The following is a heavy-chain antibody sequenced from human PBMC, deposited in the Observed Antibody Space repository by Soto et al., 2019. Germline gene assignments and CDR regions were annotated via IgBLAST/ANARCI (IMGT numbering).Heavy chain of an antibody. J-gene: IGHJ6*02. D-gene: IGHD5-18*01. CDR1: GYDYVTYA. Sequence: QAQLVQSGAEVKKPGASVNVSCKASGYDYVTYAITWVRQRPGQGLEWMGWISTLNGNTNYAQNFQGRVTMTTDTSTRIVHLELRSLRSDDTAVYYCARRVQVWLPDYYGIDVWGQGTTVIVSS. CDR3: ARRVQVWLPDYYGIDV. CDR2: ISTLNGNT. V-gene: IGHV1-18*01.